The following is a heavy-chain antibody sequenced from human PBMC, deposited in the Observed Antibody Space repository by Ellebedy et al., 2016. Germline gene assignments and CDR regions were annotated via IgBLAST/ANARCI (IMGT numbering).Heavy chain of an antibody. J-gene: IGHJ5*02. CDR1: GYTFLNYG. Sequence: ASVKVSCXASGYTFLNYGINWVRQAPGQGLEWMGGSNKRNHAQKLQGRVTMTTDTSTSTAYMELRSLTFDDTAVYYCARETRDRVGTSEAFYDPWGQGTLVTVS. CDR3: ARETRDRVGTSEAFYDP. CDR2: SNKR. V-gene: IGHV1-18*01. D-gene: IGHD4-23*01.